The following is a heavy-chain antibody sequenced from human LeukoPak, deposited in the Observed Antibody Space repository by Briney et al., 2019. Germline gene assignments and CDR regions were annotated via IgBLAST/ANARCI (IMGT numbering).Heavy chain of an antibody. CDR2: IIPIFGTA. J-gene: IGHJ4*02. CDR1: GGTFSSYA. V-gene: IGHV1-69*05. Sequence: SVKVSCKASGGTFSSYAISWVRQAPGQGPEWMGGIIPIFGTANYAQKFQGRVTITTDESTSTAYMELSSLRSEDTAVYYCARAFFSGDNYYYDSSGYYSTFDYWGQGTLVTVSS. CDR3: ARAFFSGDNYYYDSSGYYSTFDY. D-gene: IGHD3-22*01.